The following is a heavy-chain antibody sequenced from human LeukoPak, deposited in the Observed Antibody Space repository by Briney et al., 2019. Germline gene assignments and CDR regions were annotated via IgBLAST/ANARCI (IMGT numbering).Heavy chain of an antibody. CDR2: IYTSGST. V-gene: IGHV4-4*07. CDR1: GGSISSYY. Sequence: PSETLSLTCTVSGGSISSYYWSWIRQPAGKGLEWIGRIYTSGSTNYNPSLKSRVTMSVGTSKNQFSLKLSSVTAADTAVYYCARDYSSSSTSWFDPWGQGTLVTVSS. CDR3: ARDYSSSSTSWFDP. D-gene: IGHD6-6*01. J-gene: IGHJ5*02.